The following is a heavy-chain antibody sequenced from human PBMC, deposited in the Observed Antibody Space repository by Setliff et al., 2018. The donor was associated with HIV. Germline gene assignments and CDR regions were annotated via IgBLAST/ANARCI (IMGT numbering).Heavy chain of an antibody. Sequence: ASVKVSCKASGYTFTSYYIHWVRQAPGQGLEWMGIVIPSTGDTNYAQNFQGRVTMTRDTSTNTVYMDLSSLKSEDTAVYYCVREARGGYFDYWGLGTLVTVSS. J-gene: IGHJ4*02. D-gene: IGHD6-25*01. V-gene: IGHV1-46*01. CDR1: GYTFTSYY. CDR3: VREARGGYFDY. CDR2: VIPSTGDT.